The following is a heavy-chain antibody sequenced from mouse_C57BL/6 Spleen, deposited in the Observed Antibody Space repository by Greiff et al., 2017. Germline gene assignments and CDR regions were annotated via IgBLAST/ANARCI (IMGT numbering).Heavy chain of an antibody. Sequence: VQLQQPGTELVKPGASVKLSCKASGYTFTSYWMHWVKQRPEQGLEWIGNINPSNGGTNYNEKFKSKATLTVDKSSSTAYMQLSSLTSEDSAVYYCARDSYYDYSWFAYWGQGTLVTVSA. CDR3: ARDSYYDYSWFAY. CDR2: INPSNGGT. D-gene: IGHD2-4*01. CDR1: GYTFTSYW. V-gene: IGHV1-53*01. J-gene: IGHJ3*01.